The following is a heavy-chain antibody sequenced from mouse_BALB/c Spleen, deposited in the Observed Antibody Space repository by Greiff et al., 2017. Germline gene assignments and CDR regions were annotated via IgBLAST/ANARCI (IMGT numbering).Heavy chain of an antibody. J-gene: IGHJ4*01. CDR2: IWAGGST. CDR3: ARDRGGMDY. CDR1: GFSLTSYG. Sequence: VQGVESGPGLVAPSQSLSITCTVSGFSLTSYGVHWVRQPPGKGLEWLGVIWAGGSTNYNSALMSRLSISKDNSKSQVFLKMNSLQTDDTAMYYCARDRGGMDYWGQGTSVTVSS. V-gene: IGHV2-9*02.